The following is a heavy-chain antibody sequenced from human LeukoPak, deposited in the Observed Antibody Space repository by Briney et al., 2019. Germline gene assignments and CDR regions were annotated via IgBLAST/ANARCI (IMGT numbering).Heavy chain of an antibody. CDR3: ARGGVYYDFWSGYYTGYFDY. CDR1: GGSISSGDYY. V-gene: IGHV4-30-4*08. J-gene: IGHJ4*02. Sequence: PSETLSLTCTVSGGSISSGDYYWSWIRQPPGKGLEWIGYIYYSGSTYYNPSLKSRVTISVDTSKNQFSLKLSSVTAADTAVYYSARGGVYYDFWSGYYTGYFDYWGQGTLVTVSS. CDR2: IYYSGST. D-gene: IGHD3-3*01.